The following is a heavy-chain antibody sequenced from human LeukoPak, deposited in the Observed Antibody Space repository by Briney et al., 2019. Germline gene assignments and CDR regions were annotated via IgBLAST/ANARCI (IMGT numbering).Heavy chain of an antibody. V-gene: IGHV3-15*01. J-gene: IGHJ4*02. CDR1: GFTFSNAW. Sequence: PGGSLRLSCAASGFTFSNAWMSWVRQAPGKGLEWVGRIKSKIDGGTIDYAAPVEGRFSISRDDSKNTLFLQMDSLKVEDTAVYYCTTGLSSISIFAVLTILDYWGQGTLVTVSS. CDR3: TTGLSSISIFAVLTILDY. D-gene: IGHD3-3*01. CDR2: IKSKIDGGTI.